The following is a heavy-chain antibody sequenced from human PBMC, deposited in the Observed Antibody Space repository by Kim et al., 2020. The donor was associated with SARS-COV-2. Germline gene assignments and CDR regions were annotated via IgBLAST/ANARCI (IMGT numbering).Heavy chain of an antibody. CDR3: ARAMALVGASFDF. CDR1: GFTFSSHW. V-gene: IGHV3-74*01. J-gene: IGHJ4*02. CDR2: INSDGSIA. D-gene: IGHD1-26*01. Sequence: GGSLRLSCAASGFTFSSHWMHWVRQAPGKGLVWAARINSDGSIASYADSVKGRFTISRDNAKSTLYLQMNSLRVEDTAVYYCARAMALVGASFDFWGQGILDTVSS.